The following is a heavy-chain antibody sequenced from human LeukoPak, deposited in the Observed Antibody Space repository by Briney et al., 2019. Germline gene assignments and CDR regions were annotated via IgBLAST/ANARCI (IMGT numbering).Heavy chain of an antibody. CDR1: GFTVSAYG. CDR3: TKAPAGPEYSDNWRFGYNWFDP. D-gene: IGHD5-12*01. J-gene: IGHJ5*02. V-gene: IGHV3-23*01. CDR2: IGTTAK. Sequence: PGESLRLSCVASGFTVSAYGMSWVRQAPGKGLEWVSGIGTTAKYYADSVKGRFTISRDNSRNTLYLQMNSLRAEDTAIYYCTKAPAGPEYSDNWRFGYNWFDPWGQGTLVTVSS.